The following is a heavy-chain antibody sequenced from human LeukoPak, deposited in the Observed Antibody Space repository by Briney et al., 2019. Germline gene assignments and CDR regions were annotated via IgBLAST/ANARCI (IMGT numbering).Heavy chain of an antibody. Sequence: ASVKVSCKASGYTFTNYAMQWVRQATGQRLEWMGWINPDNGDTNYSQRLQGRVTITRDTSASTAYMELSSLSSEDTAVYYCARGTDYYDGSGYFPDYWGQGTLVTVSS. CDR3: ARGTDYYDGSGYFPDY. J-gene: IGHJ4*02. CDR2: INPDNGDT. CDR1: GYTFTNYA. D-gene: IGHD3-22*01. V-gene: IGHV1-3*01.